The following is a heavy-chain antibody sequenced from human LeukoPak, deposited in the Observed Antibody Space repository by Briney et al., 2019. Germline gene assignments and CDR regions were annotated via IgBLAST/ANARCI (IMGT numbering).Heavy chain of an antibody. J-gene: IGHJ4*02. CDR3: AKDAPVQSYGDLPFDY. CDR2: ISGSGGST. D-gene: IGHD4-17*01. Sequence: GGSLRLSCAASGFTFSSYVMSWVRQAPGKGLEWVSAISGSGGSTYYADSVKGRFTISRDNSKNTLYLQMNSLRAEDTAVYYCAKDAPVQSYGDLPFDYWGQGTLVTVS. CDR1: GFTFSSYV. V-gene: IGHV3-23*01.